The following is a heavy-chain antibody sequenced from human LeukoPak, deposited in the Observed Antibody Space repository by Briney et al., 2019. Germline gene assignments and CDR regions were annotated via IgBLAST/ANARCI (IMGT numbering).Heavy chain of an antibody. CDR1: GYSFTTYW. CDR2: IYPGDSDT. CDR3: ARLSRLIVTTASGAFDL. V-gene: IGHV5-51*01. Sequence: GESLKISCKASGYSFTTYWIGWVRQMPGKGLEWMGIIYPGDSDTRYSPSFEGQVTISADKSTNSAYLQWSSLKASDSAMYYCARLSRLIVTTASGAFDLWGQGTMVTVSS. J-gene: IGHJ3*01. D-gene: IGHD3-16*02.